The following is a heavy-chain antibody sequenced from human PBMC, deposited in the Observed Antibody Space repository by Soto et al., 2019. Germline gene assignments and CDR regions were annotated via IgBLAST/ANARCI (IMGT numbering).Heavy chain of an antibody. CDR3: AKGKGVGATPDGANC. CDR2: IRSGGDTT. D-gene: IGHD1-26*01. J-gene: IGHJ4*02. CDR1: GFTFSSYG. Sequence: EMQVLESGGGLVQPGGSLRLSCAASGFTFSSYGMNWVRQAPGKGLEWVSGIRSGGDTTYNADSVKGRFTVSRDTSKNTVDLQMNSLRAEDTAVYYCAKGKGVGATPDGANCWGQGTLVTVSS. V-gene: IGHV3-23*01.